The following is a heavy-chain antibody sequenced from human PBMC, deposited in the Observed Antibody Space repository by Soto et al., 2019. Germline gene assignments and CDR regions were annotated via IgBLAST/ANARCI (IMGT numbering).Heavy chain of an antibody. D-gene: IGHD1-26*01. CDR1: GFSLSTSGMC. V-gene: IGHV2-70*01. CDR2: IDWDDDK. CDR3: ARARVFSPTPATYSFGY. J-gene: IGHJ4*01. Sequence: SGPTLVNPTQTLTLTCTFSGFSLSTSGMCVSWIRQPPGKALEWLALIDWDDDKYYSTSLKTRLTISKDTSKNQVVLTMTNMEPVYTPPSYFARARVFSPTPATYSFGYWGQGTLVTVSS.